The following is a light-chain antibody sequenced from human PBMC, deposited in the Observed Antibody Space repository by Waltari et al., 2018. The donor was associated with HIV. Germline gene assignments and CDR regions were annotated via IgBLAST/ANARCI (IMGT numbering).Light chain of an antibody. V-gene: IGLV2-14*01. CDR2: EVS. CDR1: SSDLRDYNS. J-gene: IGLJ3*02. Sequence: QSALTQPASVSGSPGQSITISSAGTSSDLRDYNSVSWYQHHPGKVPKVIIYEVSNRPSGVSSRFSGSISANTASLTISGLQPEDEADYFCASYISSASPEFGGGTKVTVL. CDR3: ASYISSASPE.